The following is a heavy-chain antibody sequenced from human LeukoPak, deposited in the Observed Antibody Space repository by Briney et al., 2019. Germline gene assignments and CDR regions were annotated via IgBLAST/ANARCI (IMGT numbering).Heavy chain of an antibody. CDR2: ISGSGYST. CDR3: AKNSYDISASPFDY. Sequence: PGGSLRLSCAASGFTFSSYAMSWVRQAPGKGLEWVSTISGSGYSTYYADSVKGRFTISRDTSKNTLYLQMNCLRAEDTAVYYCAKNSYDISASPFDYWGQGTLVTVSS. CDR1: GFTFSSYA. D-gene: IGHD3-22*01. J-gene: IGHJ4*02. V-gene: IGHV3-23*01.